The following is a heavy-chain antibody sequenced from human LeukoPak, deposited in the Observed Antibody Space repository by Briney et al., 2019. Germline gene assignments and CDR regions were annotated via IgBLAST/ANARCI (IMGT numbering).Heavy chain of an antibody. CDR1: GFTFDDYA. V-gene: IGHV3-9*01. CDR2: ISWNSFTI. CDR3: ARVRGGATREYYFDY. D-gene: IGHD1-26*01. J-gene: IGHJ4*02. Sequence: GRSLRLSCAASGFTFDDYAMHWVRQAPGKGLEWVSGISWNSFTIGYADSVKGRFTISRDNAKNSLYLQMNSLRAEDTAVYYCARVRGGATREYYFDYWGQGTLVTVSS.